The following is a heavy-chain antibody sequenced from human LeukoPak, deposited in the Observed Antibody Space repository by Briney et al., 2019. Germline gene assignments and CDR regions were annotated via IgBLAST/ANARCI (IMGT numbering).Heavy chain of an antibody. CDR3: AKASYCGGDCSGFDP. CDR2: IRYDGSNK. J-gene: IGHJ5*02. V-gene: IGHV3-30*02. CDR1: GFTFSSYG. Sequence: GGSLRLSCAASGFTFSSYGMHWVRQAPGKGLEWVAFIRYDGSNKYYADSVKGRFTISRDNSKNTLYLQMNSLRAEDTAVYYCAKASYCGGDCSGFDPWGQGTLVTVSS. D-gene: IGHD2-21*01.